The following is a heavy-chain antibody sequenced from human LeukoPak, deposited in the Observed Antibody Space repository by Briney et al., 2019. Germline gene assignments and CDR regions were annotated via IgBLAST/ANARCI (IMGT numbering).Heavy chain of an antibody. CDR1: GYTFTSYG. Sequence: ASVKVSCKASGYTFTSYGISWVRQAPGQGLEWMGWISAYNGNTNYAQKLQGRVTMTTDTSTSTAYMELRSLRSDDTAVYYCARDSTWIQLWLYAFDIWGQGTMVTVSS. J-gene: IGHJ3*02. CDR3: ARDSTWIQLWLYAFDI. CDR2: ISAYNGNT. V-gene: IGHV1-18*01. D-gene: IGHD5-18*01.